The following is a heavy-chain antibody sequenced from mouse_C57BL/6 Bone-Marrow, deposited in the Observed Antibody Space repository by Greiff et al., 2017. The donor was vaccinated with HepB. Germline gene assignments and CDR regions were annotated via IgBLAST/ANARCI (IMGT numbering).Heavy chain of an antibody. CDR2: IYPRSGNT. CDR1: GYTFTSYG. Sequence: VQLQQSGAELARPGASVKLSCKASGYTFTSYGISWVKQRTGQGLEWIGEIYPRSGNTYYNEKFKGKATLTADKSSSTAYMELRSLTSEDSAVYFCAREGYDYDELAYWGQGTLVTVSA. V-gene: IGHV1-81*01. J-gene: IGHJ3*01. CDR3: AREGYDYDELAY. D-gene: IGHD2-4*01.